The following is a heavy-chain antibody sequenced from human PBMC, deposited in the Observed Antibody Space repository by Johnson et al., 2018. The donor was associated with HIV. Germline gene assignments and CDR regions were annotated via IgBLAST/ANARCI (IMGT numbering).Heavy chain of an antibody. CDR3: STDRSITFGGGIVSAFDI. Sequence: QVQLVESGGGVVQPGRSLRLSCAASGFTFSSYGMHWVRQAPGKGLEWVAVISYDGSNKYYADSVKGRFTISRDNSKNTLYLQMNSLKTEDTAVYYCSTDRSITFGGGIVSAFDIWGQGTKVTVSS. J-gene: IGHJ3*02. D-gene: IGHD3-16*02. V-gene: IGHV3-30*03. CDR1: GFTFSSYG. CDR2: ISYDGSNK.